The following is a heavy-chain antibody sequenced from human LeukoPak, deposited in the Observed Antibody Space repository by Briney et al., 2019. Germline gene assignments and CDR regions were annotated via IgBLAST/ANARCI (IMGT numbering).Heavy chain of an antibody. V-gene: IGHV3-48*03. CDR3: ASGPRLLDGYILPFDY. D-gene: IGHD5-24*01. CDR1: GFTFSSYE. CDR2: ISSGSTI. Sequence: GGSLRLSCAASGFTFSSYEMNWVRQAPGKGLEWVSYISSGSTIYYADSVKGRFTISRDNAKNSLYLQMNSLRAEDTAVYYCASGPRLLDGYILPFDYWGQGTLVTVSS. J-gene: IGHJ4*02.